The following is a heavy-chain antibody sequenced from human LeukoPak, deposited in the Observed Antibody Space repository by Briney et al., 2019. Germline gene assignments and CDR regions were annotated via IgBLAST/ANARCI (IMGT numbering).Heavy chain of an antibody. V-gene: IGHV4-34*01. J-gene: IGHJ4*02. CDR2: INHSGNT. CDR1: GGFFSAYY. CDR3: ARMITYYDFWSGFADSRAYYFDY. Sequence: PSETLSFTCAVYGGFFSAYYWNWIRQPPGKGLECIGEINHSGNTNYNPSLKSRVTISIDTSKNQFSLKLSSVTAADTAVYYCARMITYYDFWSGFADSRAYYFDYWGQGTLVTVSS. D-gene: IGHD3-3*01.